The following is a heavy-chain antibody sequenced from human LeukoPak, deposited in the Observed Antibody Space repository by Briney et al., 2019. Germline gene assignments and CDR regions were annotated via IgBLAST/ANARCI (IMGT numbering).Heavy chain of an antibody. D-gene: IGHD2/OR15-2a*01. J-gene: IGHJ6*03. CDR2: ISGSGGST. CDR1: GFTFSSYA. Sequence: GGSLRLSCAASGFTFSSYAMSWVRQAPGKGLEWVSAISGSGGSTYYADSVKGRFTISRDNSKNTLYLQMNSLRGEDTAVYYCAKDEIIDIYYTDVWGKGTTVTVSS. CDR3: AKDEIIDIYYTDV. V-gene: IGHV3-23*01.